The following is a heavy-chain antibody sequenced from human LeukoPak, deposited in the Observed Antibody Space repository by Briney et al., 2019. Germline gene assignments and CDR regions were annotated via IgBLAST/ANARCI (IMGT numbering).Heavy chain of an antibody. CDR2: IRPSGGSP. V-gene: IGHV1-46*04. D-gene: IGHD3-10*01. CDR1: GYTFTSYY. CDR3: ARVSRFYRGVPPGGMDV. J-gene: IGHJ6*02. Sequence: ASVKVSCKASGYTFTSYYIHWVRQAPGQGLEWMGTIRPSGGSPSYAQNLQGRVTMTSDMSTSTGYMELSSLSSEDTVVYYCARVSRFYRGVPPGGMDVWGQGTTVTVSS.